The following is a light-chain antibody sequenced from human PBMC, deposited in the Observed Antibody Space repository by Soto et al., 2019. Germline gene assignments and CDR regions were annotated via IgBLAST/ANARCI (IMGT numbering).Light chain of an antibody. CDR3: CSYVGSSTTI. CDR1: SSDVGHYNL. Sequence: QSALTQPASVSGSPGQSITISCTGTSSDVGHYNLVSWYQQHPGKAPKLMIYEGSKRPSGVSNRFSGSKSGYTASLTISGLQAEDEADYYFCSYVGSSTTIFGGGTKLTVL. J-gene: IGLJ2*01. V-gene: IGLV2-23*01. CDR2: EGS.